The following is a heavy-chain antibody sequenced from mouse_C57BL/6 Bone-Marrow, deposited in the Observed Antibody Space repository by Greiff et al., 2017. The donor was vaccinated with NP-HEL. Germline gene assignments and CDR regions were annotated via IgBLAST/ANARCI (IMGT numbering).Heavy chain of an antibody. CDR2: INPNNGGT. CDR3: ARSQPVYYGSSDGFAY. J-gene: IGHJ3*01. CDR1: GYTFTDYY. D-gene: IGHD1-1*01. Sequence: EVQLQQSGPELVKPGASVKISCKASGYTFTDYYMNWVKQSHGKSLEWIGDINPNNGGTSYNQKFKGKATLTVDKSSSTASMELRSLTSEDSAGYYSARSQPVYYGSSDGFAYWGQGTLVTVSA. V-gene: IGHV1-26*01.